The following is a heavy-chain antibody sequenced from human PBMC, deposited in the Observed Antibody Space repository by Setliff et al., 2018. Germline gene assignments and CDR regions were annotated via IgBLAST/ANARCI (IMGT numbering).Heavy chain of an antibody. D-gene: IGHD6-25*01. CDR2: ISSSGSNT. J-gene: IGHJ6*03. V-gene: IGHV3-11*04. Sequence: GESLKISCAASGFTLSDYYMSWIRQAPGKGLEWVSSISSSGSNTHYADSVKGRFTISRDNAKKSLYLQMNTLRAEDTAVYYCAKSGQTSPYYYYYLDVWGKGTTVTVSS. CDR3: AKSGQTSPYYYYYLDV. CDR1: GFTLSDYY.